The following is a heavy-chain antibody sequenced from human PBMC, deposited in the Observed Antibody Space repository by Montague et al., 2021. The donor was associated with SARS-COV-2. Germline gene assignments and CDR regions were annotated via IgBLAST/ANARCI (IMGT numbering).Heavy chain of an antibody. D-gene: IGHD4-23*01. CDR1: GGSISSYY. CDR2: IYYSGST. V-gene: IGHV4-59*01. J-gene: IGHJ3*02. CDR3: ARWGLYGGNPGDGAFDI. Sequence: SETLSLTGTVSGGSISSYYWSWIRQPPGKGLEWIGYIYYSGSTNYNPSLKSRVTISVDTSKNQFSLKLSSVTAADTAVYYCARWGLYGGNPGDGAFDIWGQGTMVTVSS.